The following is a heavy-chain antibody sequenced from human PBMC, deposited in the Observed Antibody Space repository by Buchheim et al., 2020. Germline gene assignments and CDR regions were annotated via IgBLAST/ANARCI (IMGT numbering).Heavy chain of an antibody. Sequence: QVQLVESGGGLVKPGGSLRLSCAASGFTFSDYYMSWIRQAPGKGLEWVSYISSSSSYTNYADSVKGRFTISRHNAKNSPYLQMNSLRAEDTAVYYCARDLITIFGVARGYYGMDVWGQGTT. V-gene: IGHV3-11*06. CDR1: GFTFSDYY. CDR2: ISSSSSYT. D-gene: IGHD3-3*01. CDR3: ARDLITIFGVARGYYGMDV. J-gene: IGHJ6*02.